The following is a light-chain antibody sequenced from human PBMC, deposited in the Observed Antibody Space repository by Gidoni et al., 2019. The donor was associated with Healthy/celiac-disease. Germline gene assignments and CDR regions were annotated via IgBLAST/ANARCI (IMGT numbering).Light chain of an antibody. V-gene: IGLV2-14*01. CDR3: SSYTSSSTSVV. Sequence: QSALTQPASVSGSPGQSITISCTGTSSDVGGYNYVSWYQQHPGKASKLMIYEVSNRPSGVSNRFSGSKSGNTASLTISGLQAEDEADYYCSSYTSSSTSVVFGGGTKLTVL. CDR2: EVS. CDR1: SSDVGGYNY. J-gene: IGLJ2*01.